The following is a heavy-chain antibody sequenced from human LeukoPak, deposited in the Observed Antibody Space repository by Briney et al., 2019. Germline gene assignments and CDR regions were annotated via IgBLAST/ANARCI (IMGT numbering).Heavy chain of an antibody. D-gene: IGHD1-1*01. CDR2: ISGSGDSI. CDR3: ATTPFPRTVMTNEN. Sequence: GGSLRLSCAASGFTFSSYAMSWVRQAPGKGLEWVSAISGSGDSIYYADSVKGRFTISRDNSKNPLDLQMNSLRAEDTAVYYCATTPFPRTVMTNENWGQGAPVTVSS. CDR1: GFTFSSYA. V-gene: IGHV3-23*01. J-gene: IGHJ4*02.